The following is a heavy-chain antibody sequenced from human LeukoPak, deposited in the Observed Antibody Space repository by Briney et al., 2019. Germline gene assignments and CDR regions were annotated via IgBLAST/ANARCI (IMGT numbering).Heavy chain of an antibody. CDR1: GFTFEDYA. J-gene: IGHJ3*02. CDR2: ISWNSGSI. CDR3: AKDGGVAGRVFDI. D-gene: IGHD2-15*01. V-gene: IGHV3-9*01. Sequence: PGVSLRLYCAASGFTFEDYAMHWVRQAPGKGLEWVSGISWNSGSIGYADSVKGRFTISRDNAKNSLYLQMNSLRAEDTALYYCAKDGGVAGRVFDIWGQGTMVTVSS.